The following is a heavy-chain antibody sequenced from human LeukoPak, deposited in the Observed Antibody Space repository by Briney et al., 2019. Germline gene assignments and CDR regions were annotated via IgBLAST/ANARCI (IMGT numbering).Heavy chain of an antibody. CDR1: GFSLSTGGVG. J-gene: IGHJ5*02. D-gene: IGHD6-13*01. Sequence: SGPTLVNPTQTLTLTCTFSGFSLSTGGVGVGWIRHPPGKALEWLALIYWDDNKRYIPSLKSRLTITKDTSKNQVVLTMTNMDPVDTATYYCAQFSSTYNWFDPWGQGTLVTVSS. CDR2: IYWDDNK. CDR3: AQFSSTYNWFDP. V-gene: IGHV2-5*02.